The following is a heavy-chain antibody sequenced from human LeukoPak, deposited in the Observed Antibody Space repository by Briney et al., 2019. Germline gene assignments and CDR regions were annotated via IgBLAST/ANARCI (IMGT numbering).Heavy chain of an antibody. D-gene: IGHD5-12*01. CDR1: GGSISSGDYY. J-gene: IGHJ4*02. Sequence: PSETLSLTCTVSGGSISSGDYYWSWIRQPPGKGLEWIGYIYYSGSTYYNPSLKSRVTISVDTSKNQLSLKLSSVTAADTAVYYCARAYLHSGYDLDYWGQGTLVTVSS. CDR2: IYYSGST. V-gene: IGHV4-30-4*01. CDR3: ARAYLHSGYDLDY.